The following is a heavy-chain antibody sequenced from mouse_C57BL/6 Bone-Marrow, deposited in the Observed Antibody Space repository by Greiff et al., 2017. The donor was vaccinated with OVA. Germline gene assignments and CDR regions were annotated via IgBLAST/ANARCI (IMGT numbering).Heavy chain of an antibody. CDR1: GYTFTSYW. V-gene: IGHV1-53*01. Sequence: VKLQQPGTELVKPGASVKLSCKASGYTFTSYWMHWVKQRPGQGLEWIGNINPSNGGTNYNEKFKSKAILTADKSSSTAYMELRSLTSEDSAVYYCTRGHRRAYWGQGTLVTVSA. J-gene: IGHJ3*01. CDR3: TRGHRRAY. CDR2: INPSNGGT.